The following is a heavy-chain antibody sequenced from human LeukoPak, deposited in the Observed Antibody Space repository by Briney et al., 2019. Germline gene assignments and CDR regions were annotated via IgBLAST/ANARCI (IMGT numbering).Heavy chain of an antibody. CDR3: ARDSGTGDFDY. V-gene: IGHV4-30-4*08. Sequence: SETLSLTSTVSGGSISSGDYDWSWISQPPGKGLEWIGYIYYGGSTYYNPSLKSRVTISVDTSKNQFSLKLSSVTAADTAVYYCARDSGTGDFDYWGQGTLVTVSS. D-gene: IGHD3-10*01. J-gene: IGHJ4*02. CDR1: GGSISSGDYD. CDR2: IYYGGST.